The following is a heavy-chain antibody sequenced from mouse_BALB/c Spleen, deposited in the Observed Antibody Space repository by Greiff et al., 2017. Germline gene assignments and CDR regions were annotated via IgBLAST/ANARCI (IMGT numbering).Heavy chain of an antibody. CDR2: IDPSDSCT. D-gene: IGHD2-4*01. J-gene: IGHJ1*01. CDR1: GYTFTSYW. V-gene: IGHV1-69*02. Sequence: QVQLQQPGAELVKPGASVKLSCKASGYTFTSYWMHWVKQRPGQGLEWIGEIDPSDSCTNYNQKFKGKARLTEDKSSSTAYMQLSSLTSEDSAVYYCVRSAITTPNRYFDDWGEGTTVTVSA. CDR3: VRSAITTPNRYFDD.